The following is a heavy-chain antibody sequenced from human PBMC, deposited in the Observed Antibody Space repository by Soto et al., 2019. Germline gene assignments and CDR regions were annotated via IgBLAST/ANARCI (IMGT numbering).Heavy chain of an antibody. Sequence: TLSLTCTVSGGSISSGDYYWSWIRQPPGKGLEWIGYIYYSGSTYYNPSLKSRVTISVDTSKNQFSLKLNSVTAADTAVYYCARVYYGSGSYSPDYWGQGTLVTSPQ. CDR1: GGSISSGDYY. CDR2: IYYSGST. J-gene: IGHJ4*02. CDR3: ARVYYGSGSYSPDY. D-gene: IGHD3-10*01. V-gene: IGHV4-30-4*01.